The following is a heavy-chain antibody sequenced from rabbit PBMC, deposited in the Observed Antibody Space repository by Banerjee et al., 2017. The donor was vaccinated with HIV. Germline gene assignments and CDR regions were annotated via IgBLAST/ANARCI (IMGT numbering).Heavy chain of an antibody. CDR3: ARDLVGVIGWNFYL. V-gene: IGHV1S45*01. D-gene: IGHD1-1*01. CDR2: INASTGKP. Sequence: QQQLEESGGGLVQPEGSLTLTCKASGFSFSDRDVMCWVRQAPGKGLQWIACINASTGKPVYATWASGRFIISRTSSTTVTLRMTSLTAADRATYFCARDLVGVIGWNFYLWGPGTLVTVS. J-gene: IGHJ4*01. CDR1: GFSFSDRDV.